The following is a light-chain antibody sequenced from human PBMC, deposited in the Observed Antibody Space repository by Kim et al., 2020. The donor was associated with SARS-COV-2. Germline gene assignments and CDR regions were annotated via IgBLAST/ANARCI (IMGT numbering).Light chain of an antibody. CDR3: RVGDGGGDLNV. CDR2: FNG. Sequence: SYELTQPPSVSVAPGKTARITCGGNNIGSKSVHWYQQKPGQAPVRVIYFNGNGPSGIPKRFSASNSGKTATLTTRRAEAGVEADISVRVGDGGGDLNVLG. CDR1: NIGSKS. J-gene: IGLJ1*01. V-gene: IGLV3-21*04.